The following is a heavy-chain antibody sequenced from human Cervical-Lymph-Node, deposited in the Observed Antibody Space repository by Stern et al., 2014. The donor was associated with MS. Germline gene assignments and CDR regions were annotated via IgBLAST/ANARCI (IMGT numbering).Heavy chain of an antibody. D-gene: IGHD2/OR15-2a*01. CDR2: LYPSGAY. CDR1: CGSVSSTNW. Sequence: QVQLQESGPGLVKPSGTLSLTCAVSCGSVSSTNWWSWVRQSPGKGLEWIGNLYPSGAYSSRRSHRSRVSISLENTKNHLSLHLTSVTAADTAVYYCARERQQYCNSEGCSYWYFDLWGRGTLVTVSS. J-gene: IGHJ2*01. CDR3: ARERQQYCNSEGCSYWYFDL. V-gene: IGHV4-4*02.